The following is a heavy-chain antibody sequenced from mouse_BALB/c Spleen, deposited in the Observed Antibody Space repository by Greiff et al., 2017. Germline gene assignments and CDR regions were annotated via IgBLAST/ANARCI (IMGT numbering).Heavy chain of an antibody. Sequence: VQLRQSGAELVRSGASVKLSCTASGFNIKDYYMHWVKQRPEQGLEWIGWIDPENGDTEYAPKFQGKATMTADTSSNTAYLQLRSLTSEDTAFYYCNAWGGNYFPFDYWGQGTTLTVSS. V-gene: IGHV14-4*02. CDR2: IDPENGDT. D-gene: IGHD2-1*01. CDR1: GFNIKDYY. CDR3: NAWGGNYFPFDY. J-gene: IGHJ2*01.